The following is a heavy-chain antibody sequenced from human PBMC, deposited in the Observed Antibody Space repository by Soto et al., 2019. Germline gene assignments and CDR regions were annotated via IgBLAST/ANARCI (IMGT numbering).Heavy chain of an antibody. Sequence: GASVKVSCKASGYTFTSYYMHWVPQAPGQGLEWMGIINPSGGSTSYAQKFQGRVTMTRDTSTSTVYMELSSLRSEDTAVYYCAKGDGGPPTPFDPWGQGTLVTVSS. J-gene: IGHJ5*02. CDR3: AKGDGGPPTPFDP. D-gene: IGHD3-16*01. CDR1: GYTFTSYY. V-gene: IGHV1-46*01. CDR2: INPSGGST.